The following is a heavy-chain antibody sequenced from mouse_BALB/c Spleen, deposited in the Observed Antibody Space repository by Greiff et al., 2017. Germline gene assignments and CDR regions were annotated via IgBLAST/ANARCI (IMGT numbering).Heavy chain of an antibody. Sequence: VQLKESGGGLVQPKGSLKLSCAASGFTFNTYAMNWVRQAPGKGLEWVARIRSKSNNYATYYADSVKDRFTISRDDSQSMLYLQMNNLKTEDTAMYYCVRHNYGPIYWYFDVWGAGTTVTVSS. CDR1: GFTFNTYA. V-gene: IGHV10-1*02. D-gene: IGHD1-1*02. CDR2: IRSKSNNYAT. J-gene: IGHJ1*01. CDR3: VRHNYGPIYWYFDV.